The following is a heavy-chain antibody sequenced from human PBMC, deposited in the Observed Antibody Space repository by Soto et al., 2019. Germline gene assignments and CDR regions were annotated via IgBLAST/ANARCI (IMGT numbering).Heavy chain of an antibody. CDR1: GYTFFAYY. CDR2: INPSGGTA. J-gene: IGHJ4*02. D-gene: IGHD3-10*01. CDR3: ARGDASSGTYWFDY. Sequence: VQLIQSGTEVKKSGASVKISCQASGYTFFAYYMNWVRQAPGQRLERMGMINPSGGTATYAQRFRDRHTVTRDTAARTVYMELRTLRPEDTAVYYCARGDASSGTYWFDYWGQGTLVTASA. V-gene: IGHV1-46*01.